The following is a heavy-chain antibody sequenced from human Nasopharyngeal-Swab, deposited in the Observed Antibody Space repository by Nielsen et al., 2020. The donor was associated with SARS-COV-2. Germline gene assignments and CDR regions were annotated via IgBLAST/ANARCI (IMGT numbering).Heavy chain of an antibody. D-gene: IGHD3-3*01. J-gene: IGHJ6*02. Sequence: GGSLRLTCAASGFTFSSYSMNCVRQAPGKGLEWVSSINSSSSYIYYADSVKGRFTLSRDNDKNSLSLQMNSLRAEDTAVYYCARDHPITIFGVVELGSGMDVWGQGTTVTVSS. CDR3: ARDHPITIFGVVELGSGMDV. CDR1: GFTFSSYS. CDR2: INSSSSYI. V-gene: IGHV3-21*01.